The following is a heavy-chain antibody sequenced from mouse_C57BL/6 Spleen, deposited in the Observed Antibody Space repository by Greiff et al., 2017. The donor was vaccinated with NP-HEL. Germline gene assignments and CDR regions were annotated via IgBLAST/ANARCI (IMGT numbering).Heavy chain of an antibody. J-gene: IGHJ1*03. CDR2: IDPSDSYT. Sequence: VQLQQPGAELVMPGASVKLSCKASGYTFTSYWMHWVKQRPGQGLEWIGEIDPSDSYTNYNQKFKGKSTLTVDKSSSTAYMQLSSLTSEDSAVYYCASYYGSHWYFDVWGTGTTVTVSS. CDR1: GYTFTSYW. CDR3: ASYYGSHWYFDV. V-gene: IGHV1-69*01. D-gene: IGHD1-1*01.